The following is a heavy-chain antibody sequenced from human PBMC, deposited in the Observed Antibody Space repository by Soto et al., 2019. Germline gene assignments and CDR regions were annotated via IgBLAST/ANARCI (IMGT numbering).Heavy chain of an antibody. CDR1: GGAFRGYY. V-gene: IGHV4-34*01. Sequence: SETLSLTCAVYGGAFRGYYWSWIRQPPGKGLEWLGEINDSGSTNYNPSLKSGITISLDTSKKEISLRLSSVTAADTAVYYCARERGRYCSGERCYTFGPWGQGDLVTVSS. CDR3: ARERGRYCSGERCYTFGP. J-gene: IGHJ5*02. D-gene: IGHD2-15*01. CDR2: INDSGST.